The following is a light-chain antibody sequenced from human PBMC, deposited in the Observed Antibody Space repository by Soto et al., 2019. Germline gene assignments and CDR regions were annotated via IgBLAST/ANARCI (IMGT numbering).Light chain of an antibody. CDR2: GAS. J-gene: IGKJ4*01. CDR1: QSVSSTY. V-gene: IGKV3-20*01. Sequence: EIVLTQSPGTLSLSPGERATLSCRASQSVSSTYLARYQQKPGQAPRLLIYGASSRATGIPDRFSGSGSGTDFALTISRLEPEDFAVYYCQQYESSPTTFGGGTKVEIK. CDR3: QQYESSPTT.